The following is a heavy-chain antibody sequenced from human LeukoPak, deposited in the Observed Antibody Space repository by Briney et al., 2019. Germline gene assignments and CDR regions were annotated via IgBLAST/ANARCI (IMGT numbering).Heavy chain of an antibody. J-gene: IGHJ4*02. D-gene: IGHD1-26*01. CDR1: GFTFTSYG. CDR2: ISAYNGNT. CDR3: ARDRYYRGATPSPYFDY. V-gene: IGHV1-18*01. Sequence: PGGSLRLSCAASGFTFTSYGISWVRQAPGQGLEWMGWISAYNGNTNYAQKLQGRVTMTTDTSTSTAYMELRSLRSDDTAVYYCARDRYYRGATPSPYFDYWGQGTLVTVSS.